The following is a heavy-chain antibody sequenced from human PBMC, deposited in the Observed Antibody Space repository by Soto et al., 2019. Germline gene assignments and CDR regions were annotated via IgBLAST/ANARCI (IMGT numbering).Heavy chain of an antibody. CDR3: ARSLPYSGSYYEVSNWFDP. D-gene: IGHD1-26*01. CDR2: IIPIFGIA. CDR1: GGTFSSYA. Sequence: QVQLVQSGAEVKKPGSSVKVSCKASGGTFSSYAISWVRQAPGQGLEWMGGIIPIFGIANYAQKFQGRVTITADESTSTAYMELSSLRSEDTAVYYCARSLPYSGSYYEVSNWFDPWGQGTLVTVSS. V-gene: IGHV1-69*01. J-gene: IGHJ5*02.